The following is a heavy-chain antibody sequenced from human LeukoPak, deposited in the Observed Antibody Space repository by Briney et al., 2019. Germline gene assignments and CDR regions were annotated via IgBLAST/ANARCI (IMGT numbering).Heavy chain of an antibody. CDR1: GGSISSFY. V-gene: IGHV4-59*01. Sequence: SETLPLTCTVSGGSISSFYWSWIRQPPGKGLEWIGYIYYRGNTQYNPSLKSRVTISVDTSKNQFSLRLTSVTAEDTAVYFDLWGRGTLVTVSS. CDR2: IYYRGNT. J-gene: IGHJ2*01. CDR3: L.